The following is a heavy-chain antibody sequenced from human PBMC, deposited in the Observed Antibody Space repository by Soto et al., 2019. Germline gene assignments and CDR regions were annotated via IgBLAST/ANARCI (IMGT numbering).Heavy chain of an antibody. V-gene: IGHV4-38-2*02. CDR1: GYSINRGYY. Sequence: PSETLSLTCSVSGYSINRGYYWGWNRQAPRKGLGWIGSIYHRGATYYTPSFKTRATISLDTAKNQFTLRLTFVTAADTAVYFCSRYEYDCSGHDVEHWGQGTLVTVSS. D-gene: IGHD3-22*01. CDR3: SRYEYDCSGHDVEH. J-gene: IGHJ4*02. CDR2: IYHRGAT.